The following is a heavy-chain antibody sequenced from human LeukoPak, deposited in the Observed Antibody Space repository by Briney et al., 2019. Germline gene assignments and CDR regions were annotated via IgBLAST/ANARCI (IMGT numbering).Heavy chain of an antibody. D-gene: IGHD3-3*01. V-gene: IGHV1-69*04. CDR2: IIPILGIA. CDR1: GGTFSSYA. Sequence: GASVKVSCKASGGTFSSYAISWVRQAPGQGLEWMGRIIPILGIANYAQKFQGRVTITADKSTSTAYMELSSLRSEDTAVYYCARTGPYDFWSGYYSNCYYYGMDVWGQGTTVTVSS. CDR3: ARTGPYDFWSGYYSNCYYYGMDV. J-gene: IGHJ6*02.